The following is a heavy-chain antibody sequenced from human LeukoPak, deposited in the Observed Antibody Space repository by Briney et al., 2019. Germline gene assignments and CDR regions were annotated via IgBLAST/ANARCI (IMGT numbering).Heavy chain of an antibody. CDR1: GDSISTSNSY. CDR3: ARQTGSGLFILP. D-gene: IGHD3/OR15-3a*01. V-gene: IGHV4-39*01. J-gene: IGHJ4*02. CDR2: IYYSGNT. Sequence: SETLSLTCTVSGDSISTSNSYWGWIRQPPGKGLEWIGSIYYSGNTYYNASLKSQVSISIDTSKNQFSLRLTSVTAADTAVYYCARQTGSGLFILPGGQGTLVTVSS.